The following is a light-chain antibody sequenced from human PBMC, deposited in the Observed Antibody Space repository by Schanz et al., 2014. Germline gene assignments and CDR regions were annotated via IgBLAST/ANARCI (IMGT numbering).Light chain of an antibody. V-gene: IGKV3-20*01. Sequence: EIVLTQSPGTLSLSPGEGATLSCRTSQTVTSTSLAWYRQKPGQAPRLLIYGASSRATGIPDRFSGSGSGTDFTLTISRLEPEDFAVYYCQQYGSSPETFGQGTKVEIK. J-gene: IGKJ1*01. CDR2: GAS. CDR3: QQYGSSPET. CDR1: QTVTSTS.